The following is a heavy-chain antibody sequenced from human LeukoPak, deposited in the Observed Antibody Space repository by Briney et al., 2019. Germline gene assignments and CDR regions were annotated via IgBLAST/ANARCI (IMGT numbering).Heavy chain of an antibody. V-gene: IGHV3-21*01. CDR1: GFTFSSYS. Sequence: GGSLRLSCAASGFTFSSYSMNWVRQAPGKGLEWVSSISSSSSYIYYADSVKGRFTISRDNAKSSLYLQMNSLRAEDTAVYYCARSYYYDSSGYYSPPYFDYWGQGTLVTVSS. CDR2: ISSSSSYI. J-gene: IGHJ4*02. D-gene: IGHD3-22*01. CDR3: ARSYYYDSSGYYSPPYFDY.